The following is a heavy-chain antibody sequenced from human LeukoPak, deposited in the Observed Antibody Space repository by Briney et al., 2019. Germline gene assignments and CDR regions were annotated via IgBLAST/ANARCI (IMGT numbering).Heavy chain of an antibody. CDR2: INHSGST. V-gene: IGHV4-34*01. D-gene: IGHD5-18*01. J-gene: IGHJ3*02. CDR1: GGSFSGYY. Sequence: SETLSLTCAVYGGSFSGYYWSWIRQPPGKGLEWIGEINHSGSTNYNPSLKSRVTISVDTSKNQFSLKLSSVTAADTAVYYCARGMRIQLWLRGSGAFDIWGQGTMVTVSS. CDR3: ARGMRIQLWLRGSGAFDI.